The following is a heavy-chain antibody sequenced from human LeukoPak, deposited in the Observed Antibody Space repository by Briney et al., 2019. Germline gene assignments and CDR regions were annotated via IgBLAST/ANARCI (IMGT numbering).Heavy chain of an antibody. Sequence: GGSLRLSCAASGFTFSSYNMNWVRQAPGKGLEWVSYISSSSSTMYYADSVKGRFTISRDNAKNSLSLRMHSLRAEDTAVYYCARVEPKEYYYGSGGDYWGQGTLVTVSS. J-gene: IGHJ4*02. CDR3: ARVEPKEYYYGSGGDY. CDR2: ISSSSSTM. CDR1: GFTFSSYN. V-gene: IGHV3-48*04. D-gene: IGHD3-10*01.